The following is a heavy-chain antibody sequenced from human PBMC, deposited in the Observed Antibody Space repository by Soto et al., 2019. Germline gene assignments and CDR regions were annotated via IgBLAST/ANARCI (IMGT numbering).Heavy chain of an antibody. CDR1: GFSFSTYW. CDR3: ARDLGGSPHY. V-gene: IGHV3-74*01. Sequence: EGPVVESGGGLVQPGGSLRLSCVASGFSFSTYWMNWVRQTPGKGLVWVSLINPDGRTTTYADSVKGRFTIYRDNAKNTVYLQMNSLRVDDTAVYYCARDLGGSPHYWGQGTLVTVSS. D-gene: IGHD1-26*01. CDR2: INPDGRTT. J-gene: IGHJ4*02.